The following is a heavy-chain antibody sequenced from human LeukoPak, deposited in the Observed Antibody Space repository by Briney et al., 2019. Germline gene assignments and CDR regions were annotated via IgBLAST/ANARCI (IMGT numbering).Heavy chain of an antibody. CDR3: ARENDILTGVSYFDI. D-gene: IGHD3-9*01. V-gene: IGHV4-59*01. Sequence: SETLSLTCTVSGGSISSYYWSWIRQPPGKGLEWIGYIYYSGSTNYNPSLKSRVTISVDTSKNQFSLKLSSVTAADTAVYYCARENDILTGVSYFDIWGQGTMVTVSS. CDR2: IYYSGST. CDR1: GGSISSYY. J-gene: IGHJ3*02.